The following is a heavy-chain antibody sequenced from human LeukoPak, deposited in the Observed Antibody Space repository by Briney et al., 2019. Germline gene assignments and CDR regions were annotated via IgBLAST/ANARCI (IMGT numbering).Heavy chain of an antibody. CDR2: IRGNADTT. CDR1: GFTFSSYW. J-gene: IGHJ4*02. V-gene: IGHV3-23*01. D-gene: IGHD3-22*01. Sequence: GSLRLSCAASGFTFSSYWMSWVRQAPGKGLEWVSAIRGNADTTYYADSVKGRFSIFRDNNKNMLYLQMNSLRVEDTAVYYCAKGHGDASGYYYFDSWGQGTLVTVSS. CDR3: AKGHGDASGYYYFDS.